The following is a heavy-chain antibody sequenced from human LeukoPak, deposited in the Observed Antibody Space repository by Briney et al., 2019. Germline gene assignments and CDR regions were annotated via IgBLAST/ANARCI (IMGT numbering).Heavy chain of an antibody. J-gene: IGHJ4*02. D-gene: IGHD3-10*01. Sequence: GGSLRLSCAASGFTFTTYWMSWVRQAPGKGLEWVANINQDGTEKYYVDSVKGRFTISRDNAKNSLSLQMNSLRDEDTAVYYCAKVAKYYYGSETYYFFEHWGQGTPVTASS. V-gene: IGHV3-7*01. CDR1: GFTFTTYW. CDR3: AKVAKYYYGSETYYFFEH. CDR2: INQDGTEK.